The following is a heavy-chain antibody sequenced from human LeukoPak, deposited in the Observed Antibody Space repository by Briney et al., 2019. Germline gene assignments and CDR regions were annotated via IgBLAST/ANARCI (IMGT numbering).Heavy chain of an antibody. D-gene: IGHD5-24*01. Sequence: AGGSLRLSCAASGFTFSSYAMSWVRQAPGKGLEWVSAISSSGGSTYYADSVKGRFTISGDNSKNTLYLQMNSLRVEDTAVYYCAKDPYGYNSYYFDYWGQGTLGTVSS. CDR3: AKDPYGYNSYYFDY. V-gene: IGHV3-23*01. CDR1: GFTFSSYA. J-gene: IGHJ4*02. CDR2: ISSSGGST.